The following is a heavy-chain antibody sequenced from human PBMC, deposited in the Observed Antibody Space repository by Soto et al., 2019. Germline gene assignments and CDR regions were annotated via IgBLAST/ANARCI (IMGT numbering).Heavy chain of an antibody. D-gene: IGHD3-22*01. CDR2: PYIGAIT. CDR3: GTAPETFSPAGYYVIWFDP. J-gene: IGHJ5*02. V-gene: IGHV4-39*01. CDR1: GASFTDGSLF. Sequence: SETLSLTCTVSGASFTDGSLFWGWFRQSPGKGVEWIASPYIGAITSPSQRLRTRVTIPVDTSKSQFFLRLNSVTAADTAVYYCGTAPETFSPAGYYVIWFDPCGHGTLVTVSS.